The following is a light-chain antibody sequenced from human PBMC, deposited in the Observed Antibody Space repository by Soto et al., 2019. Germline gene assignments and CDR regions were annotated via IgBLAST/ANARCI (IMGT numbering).Light chain of an antibody. Sequence: QSALTQPASVSGSPGQSITISCTGTSSDVGGYTFVSWYQQHPGKAPKLMIYDVSNRPSGVSTRFSGSKSGNTASLTISGLQAEDEADYYCSSYTSGTTLYVVFGGGTQLTVL. CDR1: SSDVGGYTF. CDR2: DVS. J-gene: IGLJ2*01. V-gene: IGLV2-14*01. CDR3: SSYTSGTTLYVV.